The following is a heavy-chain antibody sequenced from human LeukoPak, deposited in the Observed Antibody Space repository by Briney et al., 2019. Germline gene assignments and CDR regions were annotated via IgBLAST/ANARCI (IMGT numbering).Heavy chain of an antibody. CDR1: GFTFSSHL. V-gene: IGHV3-74*01. CDR3: VRKFATGD. CDR2: VKSDGTAT. J-gene: IGHJ4*02. Sequence: GSLRPSCAASGFTFSSHLMHWVRQAQGTGLVWVSSVKSDGTATNYADSVKGRFTISRDNAKNTLYLQMNSLRVEDTAVYYCVRKFATGDWGQGTLVTVSS. D-gene: IGHD1-14*01.